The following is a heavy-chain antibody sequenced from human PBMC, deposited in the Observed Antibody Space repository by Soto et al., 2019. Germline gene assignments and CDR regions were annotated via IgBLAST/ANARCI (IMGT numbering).Heavy chain of an antibody. V-gene: IGHV2-5*02. CDR2: IYWGDDK. J-gene: IGHJ4*02. Sequence: QITLKESGPTLVKPTQTLTLTCTFSGFSLSSTRVAVGWIRQPPGKALEWLALIYWGDDKRYSPCLKSRLTITKDTSKNQVVLTMTNMDPVDTATYYCAHSVVAGLGYYFDYWGQGTLVTVSS. D-gene: IGHD6-19*01. CDR1: GFSLSSTRVA. CDR3: AHSVVAGLGYYFDY.